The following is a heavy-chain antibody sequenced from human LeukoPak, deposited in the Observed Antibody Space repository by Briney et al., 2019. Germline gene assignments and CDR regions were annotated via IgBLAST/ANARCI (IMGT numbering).Heavy chain of an antibody. CDR2: MYYSGST. CDR3: ARDRYCIGGICYSGRFDP. J-gene: IGHJ5*02. CDR1: GGSMNDYY. Sequence: PSQTLSLTCTVSGGSMNDYYWSWIRQPPGKGLDWIGYMYYSGSTNYNPSLKSRVSISIDTSKNQFSLKLSSVTAADTAVYYCARDRYCIGGICYSGRFDPWGRGTLVTVSS. D-gene: IGHD2-15*01. V-gene: IGHV4-59*01.